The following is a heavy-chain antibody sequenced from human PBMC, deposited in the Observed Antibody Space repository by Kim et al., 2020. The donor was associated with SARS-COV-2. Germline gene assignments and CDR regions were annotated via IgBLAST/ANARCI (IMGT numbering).Heavy chain of an antibody. CDR3: ARGRVGVVPSPVLGLGPFWKYHYMDV. V-gene: IGHV4-34*01. CDR1: GGSFSDFS. J-gene: IGHJ6*03. CDR2: INQSGST. D-gene: IGHD3-3*01. Sequence: SETLSLTCAVFGGSFSDFSWTWIRQSSGKGLEWIGEINQSGSTNYNPSLKSRVTISLDTSRNQFSLKVTSVTAADTAIYYWARGRVGVVPSPVLGLGPFWKYHYMDVWGKGATVTVS.